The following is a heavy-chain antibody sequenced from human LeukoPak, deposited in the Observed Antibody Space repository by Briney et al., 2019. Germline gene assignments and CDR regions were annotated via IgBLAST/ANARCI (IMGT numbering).Heavy chain of an antibody. J-gene: IGHJ4*02. V-gene: IGHV3-7*05. D-gene: IGHD5-18*01. CDR1: GLTFSNSW. CDR2: IKPDGSEI. Sequence: GGSLRLSCAASGLTFSNSWMSWVRQAPGKGLEWVANIKPDGSEIYYVDSVKGRFTISRDNAKNSLYLQMNSLRAEDTAVYYCARGDGAMAFDYWGQGTLVTVSS. CDR3: ARGDGAMAFDY.